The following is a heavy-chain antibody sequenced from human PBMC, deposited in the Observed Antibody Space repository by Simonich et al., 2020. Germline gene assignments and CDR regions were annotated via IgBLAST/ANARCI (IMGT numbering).Heavy chain of an antibody. D-gene: IGHD1-26*01. CDR3: ARGLLSGSYYAFDI. CDR2: LNPTREST. CDR1: GYTFTGYY. V-gene: IGHV1-2*02. J-gene: IGHJ3*02. Sequence: QVQLVQSGAEVKKPGASVKVSCKAYGYTFTGYYRHWVRQAPGQGREWMGWLNPTRESTHYSQKFQGRVTRTRDTSSRTAYMELSRLRSDDTAVYYCARGLLSGSYYAFDIWGQGTMVTVSS.